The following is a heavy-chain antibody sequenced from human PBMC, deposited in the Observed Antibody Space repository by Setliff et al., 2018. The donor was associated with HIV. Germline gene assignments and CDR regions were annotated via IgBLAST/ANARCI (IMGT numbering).Heavy chain of an antibody. CDR2: INGGNGNT. J-gene: IGHJ4*02. Sequence: ASVKVSCKASGYTFTSYTMHWVRQAPGQRLEWMGWINGGNGNTKYSQKFQDRVTITRDTSASTGYMEVNSLRPEDTAVYYCARDRTPKRGYTYREPDFDSWGQGTLVTVSS. CDR3: ARDRTPKRGYTYREPDFDS. V-gene: IGHV1-3*01. D-gene: IGHD3-22*01. CDR1: GYTFTSYT.